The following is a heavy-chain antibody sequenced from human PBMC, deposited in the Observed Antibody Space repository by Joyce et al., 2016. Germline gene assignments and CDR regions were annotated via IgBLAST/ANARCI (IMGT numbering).Heavy chain of an antibody. CDR3: ARGRDYYDSSGYSRFDH. J-gene: IGHJ4*02. CDR2: SIVMFGTA. CDR1: GDTFSTQA. D-gene: IGHD3-22*01. Sequence: QLQLVQSGAEVKKPGSSVKVSCKASGDTFSTQAISWVRQAPGQGLEWVGGSIVMFGTANYAQKFQGRVTITGDKSTSTAYMELSSLSSEDTAVYYCARGRDYYDSSGYSRFDHWGQGTLVTVSS. V-gene: IGHV1-69*06.